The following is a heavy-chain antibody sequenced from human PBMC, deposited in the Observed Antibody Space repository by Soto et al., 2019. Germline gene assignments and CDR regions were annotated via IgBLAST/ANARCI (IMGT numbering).Heavy chain of an antibody. D-gene: IGHD2-21*01. CDR1: GFSFSSYS. V-gene: IGHV3-48*02. J-gene: IGHJ4*02. CDR3: ARDEGEMGY. CDR2: ISSSGSTI. Sequence: GGSLRLSCAASGFSFSSYSMDWVRQAPGKGLEWVSFISSSGSTIHYADSVRGRFTISRDNAKNSLYLQMNSLRDEDTAVYYCARDEGEMGYRGQGILVTVSS.